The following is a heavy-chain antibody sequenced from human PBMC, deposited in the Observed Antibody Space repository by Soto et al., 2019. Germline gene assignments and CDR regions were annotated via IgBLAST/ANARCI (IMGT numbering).Heavy chain of an antibody. D-gene: IGHD2-15*01. J-gene: IGHJ6*02. Sequence: QVQLVESGGGVVQPGGSLRLSCAASGFTFRNHAMHWVRQAPGKGLECLAVIAHDGSNAYYRDSVKGRFTVSRDNSKNTLYLYVNSVRSEDTGVYYCARGEREDILVVVGARPGEYGTDIWGQGTTVIVSS. CDR1: GFTFRNHA. CDR3: ARGEREDILVVVGARPGEYGTDI. V-gene: IGHV3-30-3*01. CDR2: IAHDGSNA.